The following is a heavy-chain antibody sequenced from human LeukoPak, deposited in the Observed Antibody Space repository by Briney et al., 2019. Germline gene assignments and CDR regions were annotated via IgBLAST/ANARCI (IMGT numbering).Heavy chain of an antibody. CDR1: GFTVSTNY. D-gene: IGHD6-13*01. CDR2: IYSGGST. Sequence: GGSLRLSCAASGFTVSTNYMSWVRQAPGKGLEWASVIYSGGSTSYAASVKGRFTISRDNSKNTLYLQMNSLRAEDTAVYYCARGGHRQQQLDYWGQGTLVTVSS. J-gene: IGHJ4*02. CDR3: ARGGHRQQQLDY. V-gene: IGHV3-53*01.